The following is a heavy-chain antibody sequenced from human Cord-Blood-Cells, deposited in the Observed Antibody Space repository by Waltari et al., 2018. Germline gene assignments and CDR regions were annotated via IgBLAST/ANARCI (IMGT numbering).Heavy chain of an antibody. CDR1: GGSFSGYY. CDR2: INHSGST. CDR3: ARLRSYGSGSYYDY. J-gene: IGHJ4*02. D-gene: IGHD3-10*01. V-gene: IGHV4-34*01. Sequence: QVQLQQWGAGLLKPSETLSLTCAVYGGSFSGYYWSWIRQPPGKGLAWIGEINHSGSTNYNPSLKSRVTISVDTSKNQFSLKLSSVTAADTAVYYCARLRSYGSGSYYDYWGQGTLVTVSS.